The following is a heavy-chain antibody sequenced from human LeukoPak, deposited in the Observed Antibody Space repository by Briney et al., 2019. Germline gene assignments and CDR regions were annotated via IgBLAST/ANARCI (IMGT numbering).Heavy chain of an antibody. V-gene: IGHV3-21*01. CDR2: ISSSSSYI. J-gene: IGHJ4*02. CDR3: ARDKYYYDSSGSFDY. Sequence: PGGSLRLSCAASGFTFSSYAMSWVRQAPGKGLEWVSSISSSSSYIYYADSVKGRFTISRDNAENSLYLQMNSLRAEDTAVYYCARDKYYYDSSGSFDYWGQGTLVTVSS. CDR1: GFTFSSYA. D-gene: IGHD3-22*01.